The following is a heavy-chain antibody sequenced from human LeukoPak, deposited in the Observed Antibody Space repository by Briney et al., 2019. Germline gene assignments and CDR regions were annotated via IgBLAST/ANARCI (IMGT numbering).Heavy chain of an antibody. Sequence: GGSLRLSCAASGFTFNKARMNWVRQGPGQGLEWVGRFTSKTDGGTTDYAAPVRGRFTISRDDPKDTLYLQMNSLKTEDTAVYYCTTAQFFNSSGSLAYWGQGTLVTVSS. V-gene: IGHV3-15*01. CDR1: GFTFNKAR. D-gene: IGHD3-22*01. J-gene: IGHJ4*02. CDR2: FTSKTDGGTT. CDR3: TTAQFFNSSGSLAY.